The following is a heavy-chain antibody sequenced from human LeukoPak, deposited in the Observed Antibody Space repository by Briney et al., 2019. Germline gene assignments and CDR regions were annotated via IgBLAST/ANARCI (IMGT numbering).Heavy chain of an antibody. J-gene: IGHJ4*02. D-gene: IGHD2-15*01. CDR3: ARLAVAEDAY. Sequence: GGSLRLSCAAAGFTFSSYSMNWVRQAPGKGLEWVSSISSSSSYIYYADSVKGRCTISRDNAKNSLYLQMNSLRAEDTAVYYCARLAVAEDAYWGQGTLVTVSS. CDR2: ISSSSSYI. CDR1: GFTFSSYS. V-gene: IGHV3-21*01.